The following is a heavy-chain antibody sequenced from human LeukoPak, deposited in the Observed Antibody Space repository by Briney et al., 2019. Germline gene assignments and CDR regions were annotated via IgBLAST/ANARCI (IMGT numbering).Heavy chain of an antibody. CDR2: INWNGGST. J-gene: IGHJ4*02. Sequence: GGSLRLSCAASGFTFDDYGMSWVRQAPGKGLEWVSGINWNGGSTGYADSVKGRFTISRDNAKNSLYLQMNSLRAEDTALYYCARTYYYGSGSSASFDYWGQGTLVTVSS. D-gene: IGHD3-10*01. V-gene: IGHV3-20*04. CDR1: GFTFDDYG. CDR3: ARTYYYGSGSSASFDY.